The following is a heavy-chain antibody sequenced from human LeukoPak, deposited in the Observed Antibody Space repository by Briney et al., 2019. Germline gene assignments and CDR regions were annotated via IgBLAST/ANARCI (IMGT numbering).Heavy chain of an antibody. V-gene: IGHV4-59*11. CDR1: GGSISSHY. CDR2: IYYSGST. D-gene: IGHD2-2*01. CDR3: ARGPPDCSSTSCYAFDAFDI. Sequence: SETLSLTCTVSGGSISSHYWSWIRQPPGKGLECIGYIYYSGSTNYNPSLKSRVTISVDMSKNQFSLKLSSVTAADTAVYYCARGPPDCSSTSCYAFDAFDIWGQGTMVTVSS. J-gene: IGHJ3*02.